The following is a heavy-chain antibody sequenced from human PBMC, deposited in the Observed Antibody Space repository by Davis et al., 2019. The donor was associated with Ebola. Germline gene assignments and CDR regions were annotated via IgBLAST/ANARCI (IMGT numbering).Heavy chain of an antibody. CDR1: GGTFNKYG. J-gene: IGHJ6*02. D-gene: IGHD1-1*01. CDR2: MIPLFGTV. CDR3: ARGSRTGAAFDLAWVGDMDV. Sequence: SVKVSCKASGGTFNKYGIRWVRQVPGQGPEWIGGMIPLFGTVNSAQKFQGRVIITADESTGTAYLELSSLRSDDTAIYYCARGSRTGAAFDLAWVGDMDVWGQGTTITVS. V-gene: IGHV1-69*13.